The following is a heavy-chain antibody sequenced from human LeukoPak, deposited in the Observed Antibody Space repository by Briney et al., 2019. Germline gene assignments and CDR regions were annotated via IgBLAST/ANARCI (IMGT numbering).Heavy chain of an antibody. Sequence: SETLSLTCAVYGGSFSGYYWSWIRQPPGKGLEWIGEINHSGSTNYNPSLKSRVTISVDTSKNQFSLMLSSVTAADTAVYYCARFGITVVRGGKYYFDYWGQGTLVTVSP. CDR1: GGSFSGYY. V-gene: IGHV4-34*01. CDR3: ARFGITVVRGGKYYFDY. J-gene: IGHJ4*02. CDR2: INHSGST. D-gene: IGHD3-10*01.